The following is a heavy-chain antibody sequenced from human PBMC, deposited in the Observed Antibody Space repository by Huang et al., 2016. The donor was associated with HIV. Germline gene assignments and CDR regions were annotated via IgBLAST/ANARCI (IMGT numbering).Heavy chain of an antibody. J-gene: IGHJ5*02. CDR3: ARRFRVAATRKWFDP. CDR2: VNDGGDI. Sequence: QWGAGLLKPSETLALTCAVYGESLGTYYWAWIRRPPGKGLQWIGEVNDGGDINYNPSLESRVTISVDTSRNQVSLTLTSMTAADTATYYCARRFRVAATRKWFDPWGQGTLVIVSS. D-gene: IGHD3-10*01. V-gene: IGHV4-34*01. CDR1: GESLGTYY.